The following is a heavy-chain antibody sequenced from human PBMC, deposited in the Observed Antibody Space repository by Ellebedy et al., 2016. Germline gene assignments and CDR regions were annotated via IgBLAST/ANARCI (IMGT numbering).Heavy chain of an antibody. Sequence: SETLSLTXTVSGGSISSSSYYWGWIRQPPGKGLEWIGSIYYSGSTYYNPSLKSRVTISVDMSKNQFSLKLSSVTAADTAVYYCARLDILTTLYGMDVWGQGTTVTVSS. CDR3: ARLDILTTLYGMDV. CDR1: GGSISSSSYY. V-gene: IGHV4-39*07. CDR2: IYYSGST. D-gene: IGHD3-9*01. J-gene: IGHJ6*02.